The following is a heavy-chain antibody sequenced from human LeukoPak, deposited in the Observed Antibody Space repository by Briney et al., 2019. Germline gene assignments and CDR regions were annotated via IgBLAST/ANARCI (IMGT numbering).Heavy chain of an antibody. CDR1: GFTFSSYS. Sequence: GGSLRLSCAASGFTFSSYSMNWVRQAPGKGLEWVSSISTSRSYIYYADSVKGRFTISGDNAKNSLYLQMNSLRAEDTAVYNCARDGSGTRRAVAEKRGYWGQGALVTVSS. CDR3: ARDGSGTRRAVAEKRGY. D-gene: IGHD6-19*01. J-gene: IGHJ4*02. V-gene: IGHV3-21*01. CDR2: ISTSRSYI.